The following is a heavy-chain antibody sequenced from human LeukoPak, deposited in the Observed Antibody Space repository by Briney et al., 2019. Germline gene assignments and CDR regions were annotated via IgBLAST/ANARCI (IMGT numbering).Heavy chain of an antibody. Sequence: PSQTLSLTCTVSGGSISSGGYYWSWIRQHPGKGLEWIGYIYYSGNTYYTPSLKSRVTMSVDTSKNQFSLNLSSVTAADTAVYYCARRLPSIAALDYWGQGILVTDSS. CDR1: GGSISSGGYY. V-gene: IGHV4-31*03. D-gene: IGHD2-15*01. J-gene: IGHJ4*02. CDR3: ARRLPSIAALDY. CDR2: IYYSGNT.